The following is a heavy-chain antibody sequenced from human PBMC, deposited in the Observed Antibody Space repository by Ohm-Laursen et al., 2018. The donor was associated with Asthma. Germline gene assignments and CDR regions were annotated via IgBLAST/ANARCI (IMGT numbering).Heavy chain of an antibody. CDR2: ISSNGGST. D-gene: IGHD2-2*01. CDR1: GFTFSSYA. J-gene: IGHJ6*02. Sequence: SLRLSCAASGFTFSSYAMHWVRQAPGKGLEYVSAISSNGGSTYYADSVKGRFTISRDNSKNTLYLQMSSLRAEDTAVYYCVRNPIVVVPAAMHLGNYYYYYGMDVWGQGTTVTVSS. CDR3: VRNPIVVVPAAMHLGNYYYYYGMDV. V-gene: IGHV3-64D*08.